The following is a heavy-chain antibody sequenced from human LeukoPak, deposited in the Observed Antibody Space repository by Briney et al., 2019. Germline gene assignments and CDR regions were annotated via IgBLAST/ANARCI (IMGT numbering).Heavy chain of an antibody. V-gene: IGHV3-21*01. D-gene: IGHD3-3*01. CDR2: ISSSSSYI. CDR1: GFTFSSYS. CDR3: ASGAGDDFWSGYQHYFDY. J-gene: IGHJ4*02. Sequence: PGGSLRLSCAASGFTFSSYSMNWVRQAPGKGLEWVSSISSSSSYIYYADSVKGRFTISRDNAKNSLYLQMNSLRAEDTAVYYCASGAGDDFWSGYQHYFDYWGQGTLVTVSS.